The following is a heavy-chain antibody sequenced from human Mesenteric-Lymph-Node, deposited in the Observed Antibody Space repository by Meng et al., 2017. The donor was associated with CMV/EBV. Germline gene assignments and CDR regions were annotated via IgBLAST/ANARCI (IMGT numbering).Heavy chain of an antibody. D-gene: IGHD2-15*01. CDR3: SGFRGGKPFDY. J-gene: IGHJ4*02. CDR1: GDSISSYY. V-gene: IGHV4-59*01. CDR2: MYYSGNT. Sequence: SETLSLTCTVSGDSISSYYWSWIRQPPGKGLEWIGYMYYSGNTKYNPSLKSRVIISVDTSKNQFSRKLSSVTAADKAVYCCSGFRGGKPFDYWGQGTLVTVSS.